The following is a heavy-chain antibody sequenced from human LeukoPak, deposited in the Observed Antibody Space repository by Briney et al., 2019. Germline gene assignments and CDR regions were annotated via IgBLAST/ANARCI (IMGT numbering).Heavy chain of an antibody. D-gene: IGHD3-3*01. CDR2: IIPIFGTA. J-gene: IGHJ4*02. CDR3: ASSGRNYDFWIGYFNY. Sequence: SVKVSCKASGGSFRSYAISWVRQAPGQALEWMGGIIPIFGTANYAQKFQGRVTITTDESTSTAYMELSSLRSEDTAVYYCASSGRNYDFWIGYFNYWGQGALVTVSS. CDR1: GGSFRSYA. V-gene: IGHV1-69*05.